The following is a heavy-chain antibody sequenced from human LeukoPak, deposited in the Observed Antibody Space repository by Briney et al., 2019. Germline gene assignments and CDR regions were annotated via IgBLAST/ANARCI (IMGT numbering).Heavy chain of an antibody. Sequence: SVNVSCKASGGTFSSYAISWVRQAPGQGLERMGGIIPIFGTANYAQKFQGRVTITADESTSTAYMELSSLRSEDTAVYYCGVPAAMPGYYGMDVWGQGTTVTVSS. V-gene: IGHV1-69*01. CDR2: IIPIFGTA. D-gene: IGHD2-2*01. CDR3: GVPAAMPGYYGMDV. CDR1: GGTFSSYA. J-gene: IGHJ6*02.